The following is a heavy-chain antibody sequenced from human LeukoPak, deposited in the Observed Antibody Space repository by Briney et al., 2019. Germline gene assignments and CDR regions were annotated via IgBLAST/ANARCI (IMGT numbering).Heavy chain of an antibody. Sequence: GESLQISCKGSGSSFTSYWIGWVRQMPGKGLEWMGIIYPGDSDTSYSPSFQGQVTISADKSISTAYLQWSSLKASDTAMYYCARQPGIAVAGTTVLWFDPWGQGTLVTVSS. D-gene: IGHD6-19*01. J-gene: IGHJ5*02. CDR3: ARQPGIAVAGTTVLWFDP. CDR1: GSSFTSYW. V-gene: IGHV5-51*01. CDR2: IYPGDSDT.